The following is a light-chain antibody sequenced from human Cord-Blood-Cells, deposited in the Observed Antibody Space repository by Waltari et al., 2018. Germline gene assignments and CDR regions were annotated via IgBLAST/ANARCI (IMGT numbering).Light chain of an antibody. CDR2: GAS. J-gene: IGKJ1*01. CDR3: QQYGSSPAT. CDR1: QSVSSSS. Sequence: EIVLTQSPGTLSLSLGERATLSCRASQSVSSSSLAWYQQKPGQAPRLLIYGASSRATGIPDRFSGSGSGTDFTLTISRLEPEDFAVYYCQQYGSSPATFGQGTKVEIK. V-gene: IGKV3-20*01.